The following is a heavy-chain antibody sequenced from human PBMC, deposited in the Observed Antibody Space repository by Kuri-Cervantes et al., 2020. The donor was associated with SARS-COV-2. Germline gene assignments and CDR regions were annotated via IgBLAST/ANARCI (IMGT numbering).Heavy chain of an antibody. D-gene: IGHD6-6*01. CDR2: ISGSGDNT. Sequence: GESLKISCAASGFSFSSYAMSWVRQAPGKGLEWVSAISGSGDNTYYADSVKGRFTISRDNSQNTVYLQMNSLRGEDTALYYCAQDVSQLGRACRYWGQGTLGTGSS. V-gene: IGHV3-23*01. J-gene: IGHJ4*02. CDR1: GFSFSSYA. CDR3: AQDVSQLGRACRY.